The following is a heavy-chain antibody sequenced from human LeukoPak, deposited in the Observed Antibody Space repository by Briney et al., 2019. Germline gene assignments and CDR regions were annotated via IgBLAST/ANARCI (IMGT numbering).Heavy chain of an antibody. CDR1: GGSISSYY. Sequence: PSETLSLTCTVSGGSISSYYWSWFRQPAGKGLEWIGRIYTSGSTNYNPSLKSRVTMSVDTSKNQFSLKLSSVTAADTAVYYCARRGRVVSGSYDWFDPWGQGTLVTVSS. D-gene: IGHD2-21*01. CDR3: ARRGRVVSGSYDWFDP. V-gene: IGHV4-4*07. CDR2: IYTSGST. J-gene: IGHJ5*02.